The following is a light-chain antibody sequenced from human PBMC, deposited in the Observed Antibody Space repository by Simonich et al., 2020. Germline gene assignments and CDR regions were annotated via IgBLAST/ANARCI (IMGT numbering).Light chain of an antibody. CDR2: WES. J-gene: IGKJ2*01. CDR3: QQYYSTPYT. Sequence: ILFNQSPDSMAVSLGERAPLNCKSSQSVLYSSNNTNYLAWSQQKPGQPPKLLIYWESTRESGVPDRFSGSGSGTDFTLTISSLQAEDVAVYYCQQYYSTPYTFGQGTKLEIK. V-gene: IGKV4-1*01. CDR1: QSVLYSSNNTNY.